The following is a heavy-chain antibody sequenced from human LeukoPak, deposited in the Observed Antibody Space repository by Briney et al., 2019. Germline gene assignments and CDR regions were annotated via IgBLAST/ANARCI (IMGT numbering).Heavy chain of an antibody. CDR1: GFTFSSYA. CDR2: ISGSGGST. CDR3: AKDRLVVVAATHQYFDL. V-gene: IGHV3-23*01. D-gene: IGHD2-15*01. Sequence: PGGSLSLSCAASGFTFSSYAMSWVRQAPGKGLEWVSAISGSGGSTYYADSVKGRFTISRDNSKNTLYLQMNSLRAEDTAVYYCAKDRLVVVAATHQYFDLWGRGTLVTVSS. J-gene: IGHJ2*01.